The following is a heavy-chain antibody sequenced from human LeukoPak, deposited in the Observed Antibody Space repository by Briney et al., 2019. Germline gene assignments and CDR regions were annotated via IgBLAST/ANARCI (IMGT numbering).Heavy chain of an antibody. Sequence: PGGSLRLSCAASGFTFSSYAMHWVRQAPGKGLEYVSAISSNGGSTYYANSVKGRFTISRDNSKNTLYLQMGSLRAEDTAVYYCARAYLPEAAAAYWGQGTLVTVSS. CDR3: ARAYLPEAAAAY. J-gene: IGHJ4*02. D-gene: IGHD6-13*01. CDR1: GFTFSSYA. CDR2: ISSNGGST. V-gene: IGHV3-64*01.